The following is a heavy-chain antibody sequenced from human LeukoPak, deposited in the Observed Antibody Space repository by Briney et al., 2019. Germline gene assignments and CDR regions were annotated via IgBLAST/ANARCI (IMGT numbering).Heavy chain of an antibody. J-gene: IGHJ2*01. CDR2: IYYSGST. V-gene: IGHV4-59*01. Sequence: SETLSLTCAVYGGSFSGYYWSWIRQPPGKGLEWIGYIYYSGSTNYNPSLKSRVTISVDTSKNQFSLKLSSVTAADTAVYYCARQVTTYRYFDLWGRGTLVTVSS. CDR1: GGSFSGYY. CDR3: ARQVTTYRYFDL. D-gene: IGHD4-17*01.